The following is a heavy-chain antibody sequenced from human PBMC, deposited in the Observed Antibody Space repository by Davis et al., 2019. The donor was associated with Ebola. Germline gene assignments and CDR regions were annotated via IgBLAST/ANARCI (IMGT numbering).Heavy chain of an antibody. D-gene: IGHD3-22*01. CDR2: ISPSSSYI. CDR3: ARGKRYHESIGYHT. CDR1: AFNFSVYT. J-gene: IGHJ5*02. Sequence: GGSLRLSCAASAFNFSVYTMNWVRQAPGKGLEWVSSISPSSSYIYYADSVKGRFTVSRDNAKNSLYLQMNSLRVEDTAVYYCARGKRYHESIGYHTWGQGTLVTVSS. V-gene: IGHV3-21*01.